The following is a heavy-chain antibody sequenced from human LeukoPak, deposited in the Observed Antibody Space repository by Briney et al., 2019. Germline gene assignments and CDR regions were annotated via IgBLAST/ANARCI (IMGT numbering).Heavy chain of an antibody. D-gene: IGHD5-12*01. V-gene: IGHV3-74*01. Sequence: QPGGSLRLSCAASGFTFSSYWMHWVRQAPGKGLVWVSHINTDGSTTTYADSVKGRFSISRDNAKNTLYLQMNTLRAEDTAVYYCARDIAYSAHEEGYWGQGTLVTVSS. CDR3: ARDIAYSAHEEGY. J-gene: IGHJ4*02. CDR1: GFTFSSYW. CDR2: INTDGSTT.